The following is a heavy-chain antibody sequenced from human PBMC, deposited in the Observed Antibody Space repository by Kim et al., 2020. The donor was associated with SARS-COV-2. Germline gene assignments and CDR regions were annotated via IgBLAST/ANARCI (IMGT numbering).Heavy chain of an antibody. CDR1: GGSISSSSYY. D-gene: IGHD6-13*01. CDR2: IYYSGST. J-gene: IGHJ6*03. CDR3: ARLRRRYSSSWYSTHYYYYMDV. V-gene: IGHV4-39*01. Sequence: SETLSLTCTVSGGSISSSSYYWGWIRQPPGKGLEWIGSIYYSGSTYYNPSLKSRVTISVDTSKNQFSLKLSSVTAADTAVYYCARLRRRYSSSWYSTHYYYYMDVWGKGTTVTVSS.